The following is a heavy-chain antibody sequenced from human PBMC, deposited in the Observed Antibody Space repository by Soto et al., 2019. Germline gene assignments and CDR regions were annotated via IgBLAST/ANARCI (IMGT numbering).Heavy chain of an antibody. CDR3: AISSGYIRDWHQFDV. Sequence: GASVKVSCKASGYTFISSDISWVRQAPGQGFEWMGRISPKSGGTNYAQKFQGRVSMTWDTSLKTAYMELSSLMSDDTAVYYCAISSGYIRDWHQFDVWGQGTTVTVSS. CDR1: GYTFISSD. D-gene: IGHD2-21*02. V-gene: IGHV1-2*02. CDR2: ISPKSGGT. J-gene: IGHJ6*02.